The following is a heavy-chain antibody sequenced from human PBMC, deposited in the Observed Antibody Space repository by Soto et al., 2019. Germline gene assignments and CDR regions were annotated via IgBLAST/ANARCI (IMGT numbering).Heavy chain of an antibody. J-gene: IGHJ3*02. CDR1: GGSISSGNYY. CDR2: MSYSGTT. V-gene: IGHV4-31*03. Sequence: QVQLQESGPGLVKPSQTLSLTCTVSGGSISSGNYYWSWIRQHPGKGLEWIAYMSYSGTTYYNPSLKTRVIISLDTSTNQFSLKLSSVTAADTAVYFCVRYCSGGTCQYAFDIWGQGTMVTVSS. D-gene: IGHD2-15*01. CDR3: VRYCSGGTCQYAFDI.